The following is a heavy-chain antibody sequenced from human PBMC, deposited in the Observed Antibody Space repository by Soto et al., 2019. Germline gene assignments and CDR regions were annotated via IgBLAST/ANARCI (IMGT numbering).Heavy chain of an antibody. CDR2: ISGSGGST. Sequence: GGSLRLSCAASGFTFSSYAMSWVRQAPGKGLEWVSAISGSGGSTYYADSVKGRFTISRDNSKNTLYLQMNSLRAEDTAVYYCAKDNGWLNNPVTGSWGQGTLVTVSP. CDR1: GFTFSSYA. CDR3: AKDNGWLNNPVTGS. J-gene: IGHJ5*02. D-gene: IGHD2-21*02. V-gene: IGHV3-23*01.